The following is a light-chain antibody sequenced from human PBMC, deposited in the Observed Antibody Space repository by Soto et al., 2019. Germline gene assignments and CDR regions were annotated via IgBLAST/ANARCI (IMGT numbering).Light chain of an antibody. CDR2: GAS. J-gene: IGKJ1*01. CDR3: QQYGSSPLT. Sequence: EIVGTQSPGTLSLSPGERATLSCMASQSVSSSYLAWYQQKPGQAPRLLSYGASSSATGIPDRFSGSGYGTDFTPTISRLDYDDFAVYYCQQYGSSPLTFGQGTKVEIK. V-gene: IGKV3-20*01. CDR1: QSVSSSY.